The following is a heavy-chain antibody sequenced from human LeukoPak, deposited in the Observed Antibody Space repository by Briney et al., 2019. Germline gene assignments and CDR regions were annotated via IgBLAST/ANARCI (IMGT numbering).Heavy chain of an antibody. D-gene: IGHD1-26*01. CDR2: IYYSGST. CDR3: ASSYSGSYNDAFDI. V-gene: IGHV4-61*01. CDR1: GGSVSSGSYY. J-gene: IGHJ3*02. Sequence: SETLSLTCTVSGGSVSSGSYYWNWIRRPPGKGLEWIGYIYYSGSTNYNPSLKSRVTMSVDTSKNQFSLKLSSVTAADTAVYYCASSYSGSYNDAFDIWGQGTMVTVSS.